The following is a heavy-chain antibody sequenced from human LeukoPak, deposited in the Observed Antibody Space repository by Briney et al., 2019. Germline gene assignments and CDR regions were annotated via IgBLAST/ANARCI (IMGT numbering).Heavy chain of an antibody. CDR1: GFTFSSYS. J-gene: IGHJ4*02. CDR2: ISSSSGYI. Sequence: GGSLRLSCAASGFTFSSYSMNWVRQAPGKGLEWVSSISSSSGYIYYADSVKGRFTISRDNAKNSLYLQMNSLRAEDTAVYYCARGRVFWSGYYAGGGDYWGQGTLVTVSS. CDR3: ARGRVFWSGYYAGGGDY. D-gene: IGHD3-3*01. V-gene: IGHV3-21*01.